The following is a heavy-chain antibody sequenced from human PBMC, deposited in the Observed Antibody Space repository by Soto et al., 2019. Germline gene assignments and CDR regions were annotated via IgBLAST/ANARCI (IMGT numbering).Heavy chain of an antibody. CDR3: VRRYSTDHHCGLDV. J-gene: IGHJ6*02. CDR2: TYYRTKWYT. CDR1: GDSVSSKTAT. V-gene: IGHV6-1*01. D-gene: IGHD5-12*01. Sequence: SQTLSLTCAISGDSVSSKTATWNWIRQSPSRGLEWLGGTYYRTKWYTDYAVSVKSRIIINPDTSKNQVSLHLSSVTPEDTALYYCVRRYSTDHHCGLDVWGQGTTVTVSS.